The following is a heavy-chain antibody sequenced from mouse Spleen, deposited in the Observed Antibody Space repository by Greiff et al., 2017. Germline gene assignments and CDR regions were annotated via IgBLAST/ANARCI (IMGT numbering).Heavy chain of an antibody. D-gene: IGHD2-14*01. J-gene: IGHJ3*01. V-gene: IGHV1-61*01. CDR2: IYPSDSET. CDR1: GYTFTSYW. Sequence: QVQLQQPGAELVRPGSSVKLSCKASGYTFTSYWMDWVKQRPGQGLEWIGNIYPSDSETHYNQKFKDKATLTVDKSSSTAYMQLSSLTSEDSAVYYCARHYRYDGFAYWGQGTLVTVSA. CDR3: ARHYRYDGFAY.